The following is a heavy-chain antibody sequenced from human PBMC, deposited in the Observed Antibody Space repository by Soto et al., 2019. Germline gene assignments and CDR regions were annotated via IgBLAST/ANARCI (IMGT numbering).Heavy chain of an antibody. J-gene: IGHJ4*02. D-gene: IGHD2-15*01. CDR2: IIPIFGTA. CDR1: GGTFSSYA. CDR3: ASGYCSGGSCYNSVFDY. Sequence: SVKVSCKASGGTFSSYAISWVRQAPGQGLEWMGGIIPIFGTANYAQKFQGRVTITADESTSTAYMELSSLRSEDTAVYYCASGYCSGGSCYNSVFDYWGQGTLVTVSS. V-gene: IGHV1-69*13.